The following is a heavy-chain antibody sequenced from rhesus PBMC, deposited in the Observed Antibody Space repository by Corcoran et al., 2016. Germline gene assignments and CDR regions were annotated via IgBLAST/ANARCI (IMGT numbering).Heavy chain of an antibody. D-gene: IGHD6S26*01. CDR2: ISGSGGST. V-gene: IGHV4-173*01. CDR3: AREGSGWSGSFDY. J-gene: IGHJ4*01. Sequence: QLQLQESGPGLVKPSETLSLTCAVPGGSISSNSWRWVRHPPGKGLEWIGRISGSGGSTDYNPSLKSRVTISTDTSKNQFSLKLSSVTAADTAVYYCAREGSGWSGSFDYWGQGVLVTVSS. CDR1: GGSISSNS.